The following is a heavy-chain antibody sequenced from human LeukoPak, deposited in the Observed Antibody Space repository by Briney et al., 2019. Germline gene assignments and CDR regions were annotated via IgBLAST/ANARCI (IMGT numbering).Heavy chain of an antibody. D-gene: IGHD6-6*01. CDR3: ARDHPSIAARYFDY. J-gene: IGHJ4*02. Sequence: GASVKVSCKASGATFSSYAISWVRQAPGQGLEWLGAIIPIFGTANYAQKFQGRVTITAGESTSTAYMELSSLRSEDTAVYYCARDHPSIAARYFDYWGQGTLVTVSS. CDR2: IIPIFGTA. CDR1: GATFSSYA. V-gene: IGHV1-69*13.